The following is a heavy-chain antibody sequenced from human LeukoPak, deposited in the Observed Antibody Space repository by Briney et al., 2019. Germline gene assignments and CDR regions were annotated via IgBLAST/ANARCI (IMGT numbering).Heavy chain of an antibody. J-gene: IGHJ3*01. D-gene: IGHD1-1*01. CDR1: GGSITTYY. V-gene: IGHV4-4*07. CDR2: ISTSGRA. CDR3: AVGRPRNTTRLDDGYDF. Sequence: SETLSLTCTVSGGSITTYYWTWIRQPAGKGVEWIGRISTSGRANYNPSLKSRLTMSADTSKNQFSLILNSVTAADTAVYYCAVGRPRNTTRLDDGYDFWGQGTMVTVSS.